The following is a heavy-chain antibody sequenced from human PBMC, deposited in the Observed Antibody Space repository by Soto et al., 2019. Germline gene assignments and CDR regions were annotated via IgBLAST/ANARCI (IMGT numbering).Heavy chain of an antibody. CDR3: ASPFPYCGGDCTYYYGMDV. CDR1: GGSFSSYA. J-gene: IGHJ6*02. V-gene: IGHV1-69*01. Sequence: QVQLVQSGAEVKKPGSSVKVSCKASGGSFSSYAISWVRQAPGQGLEWMGGIIPIFGTANYAQEFQGRVTITADESTSTAHMELSSLRSEDTAVYYCASPFPYCGGDCTYYYGMDVWGQGTTVTVSS. D-gene: IGHD2-21*02. CDR2: IIPIFGTA.